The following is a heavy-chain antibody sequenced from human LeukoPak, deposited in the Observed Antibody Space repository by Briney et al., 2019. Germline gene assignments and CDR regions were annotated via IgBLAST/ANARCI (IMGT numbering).Heavy chain of an antibody. D-gene: IGHD5-24*01. CDR3: ARDGYNFAFDY. Sequence: GGSLRLSCAASGFTFSSYSMQWVRQAPGKGLEWVAVISYDGSNKYYADSVKGRLTVSRDNSKNTLYLQINSLRAEDTAMFHCARDGYNFAFDYWGQGTLVTVSS. CDR1: GFTFSSYS. J-gene: IGHJ4*02. CDR2: ISYDGSNK. V-gene: IGHV3-30-3*01.